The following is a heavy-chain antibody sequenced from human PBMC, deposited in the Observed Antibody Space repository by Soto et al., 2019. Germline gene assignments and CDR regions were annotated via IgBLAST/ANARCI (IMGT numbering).Heavy chain of an antibody. CDR1: GFTFSSYA. D-gene: IGHD3-3*01. J-gene: IGHJ6*03. V-gene: IGHV3-64*01. CDR3: AGVGYYDFWSGYTYYYYYYMDV. CDR2: ISSNGGST. Sequence: EVQLVESGGGLVQPGGSLRLSCAASGFTFSSYAMHWVRQAPGKGLEYVSAISSNGGSTYYANSVKGRFTISRDNSKNTLYLQMGSLRAEDMAVYYCAGVGYYDFWSGYTYYYYYYMDVWGKGTTVTVSS.